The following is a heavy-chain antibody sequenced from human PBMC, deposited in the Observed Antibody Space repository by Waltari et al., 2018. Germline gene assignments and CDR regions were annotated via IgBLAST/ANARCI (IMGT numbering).Heavy chain of an antibody. CDR1: GDSIRTYY. J-gene: IGHJ4*02. Sequence: QVQLQESGPGLVKPSETLSLTCTVSGDSIRTYYWTWIRQPPGKGLEWIGYIYYSGSTNYNPPLKSRVTISVDTSKNQCSLKLTSVTAADTAVYYCARAERWLQPDYWGQGTLVTVSS. CDR2: IYYSGST. V-gene: IGHV4-59*12. CDR3: ARAERWLQPDY. D-gene: IGHD5-12*01.